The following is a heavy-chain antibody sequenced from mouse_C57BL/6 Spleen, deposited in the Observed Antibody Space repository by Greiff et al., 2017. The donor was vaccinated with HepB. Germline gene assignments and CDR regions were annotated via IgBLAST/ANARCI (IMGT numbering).Heavy chain of an antibody. CDR2: IDPSDSET. D-gene: IGHD1-1*01. CDR3: ARSSRSSHWYFDV. CDR1: GYTFTSYW. V-gene: IGHV1-52*01. J-gene: IGHJ1*03. Sequence: QVQLQQPGAELVRPGSSVKLSCKASGYTFTSYWMHWVKQRPIQGLEWIGNIDPSDSETHYNQKFKDKATLTVDKSSSTAYMQLSSLTSEDSAVYYCARSSRSSHWYFDVWGTGTTVTVSS.